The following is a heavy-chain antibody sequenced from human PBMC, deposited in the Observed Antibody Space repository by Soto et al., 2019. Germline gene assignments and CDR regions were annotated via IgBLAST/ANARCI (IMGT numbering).Heavy chain of an antibody. J-gene: IGHJ6*02. CDR3: ARDLWGYCGTDCYPLDV. V-gene: IGHV4-61*08. Sequence: SETLSLTCTVSGGSISSGDYYWSWIRQSPGKGLEWIGYIYYAGTTSYNPSLKSRATISLETSKSQFSLRLTSVTAADTAVYYCARDLWGYCGTDCYPLDVWGQGTTVTVSS. D-gene: IGHD2-21*02. CDR2: IYYAGTT. CDR1: GGSISSGDYY.